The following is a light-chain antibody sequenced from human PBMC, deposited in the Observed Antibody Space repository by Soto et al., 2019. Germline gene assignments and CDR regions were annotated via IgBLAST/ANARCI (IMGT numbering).Light chain of an antibody. Sequence: QSLTISCTGTSSDVGVYNYVSWYQQHPGKVPKLMIYEVFRRTSGISDRFSGSKSGNTASLTLSGLHAEEDSDYYCCSYTTTSTFVFGGWPKLTVL. CDR2: EVF. CDR1: SSDVGVYNY. V-gene: IGLV2-14*03. CDR3: CSYTTTSTFV. J-gene: IGLJ2*01.